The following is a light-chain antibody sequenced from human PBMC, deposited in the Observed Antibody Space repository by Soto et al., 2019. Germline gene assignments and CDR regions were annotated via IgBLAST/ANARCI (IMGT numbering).Light chain of an antibody. V-gene: IGKV3-20*01. J-gene: IGKJ2*01. CDR1: QSVSNSY. Sequence: EFVLTQSPGTLSLSPGESATLSCRASQSVSNSYLAWYQQEPGQAPRLLIYGASSRATAIPDRFSGSGSGTDFTLTISSLEPEDFAVYYCQQHGGSPMYTFGQGTKLEIK. CDR2: GAS. CDR3: QQHGGSPMYT.